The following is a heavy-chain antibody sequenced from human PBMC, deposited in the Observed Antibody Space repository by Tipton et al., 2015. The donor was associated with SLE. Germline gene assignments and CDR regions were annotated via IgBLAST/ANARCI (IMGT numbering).Heavy chain of an antibody. Sequence: QVQLVQSGAEVKKPGASVQVSCKASGFTFISYGISWVRQAPGQGLEWMGWISTYNGNTHYAQNLQGRVTMTTYTSTSTAYMELRSLRSEDTAVYYCARESLGFSRYFDLWGRGTLVTVSS. J-gene: IGHJ2*01. CDR1: GFTFISYG. V-gene: IGHV1-18*01. CDR2: ISTYNGNT. CDR3: ARESLGFSRYFDL. D-gene: IGHD6-13*01.